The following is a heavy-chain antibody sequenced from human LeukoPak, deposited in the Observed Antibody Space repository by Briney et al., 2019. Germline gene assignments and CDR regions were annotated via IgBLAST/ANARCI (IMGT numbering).Heavy chain of an antibody. Sequence: GASVTVSCTASGYTFTSYDINWVRQAPGQGLEWMGGIIPIFGTANYAQKFQGRVTITADESTSTAYMELSSLRSEDTAVYYCARDTTGNFDYWGQGTLVTVSS. D-gene: IGHD1-1*01. CDR3: ARDTTGNFDY. CDR1: GYTFTSYD. V-gene: IGHV1-69*13. CDR2: IIPIFGTA. J-gene: IGHJ4*02.